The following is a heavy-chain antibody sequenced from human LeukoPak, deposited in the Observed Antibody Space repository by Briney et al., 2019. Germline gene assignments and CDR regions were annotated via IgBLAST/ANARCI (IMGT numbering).Heavy chain of an antibody. CDR2: VYGGGGI. D-gene: IGHD6-19*01. V-gene: IGHV3-66*01. J-gene: IGHJ4*02. Sequence: GGSLRLSCAASGFKVNNIHMSWVRQAPGRGLEWVSVVYGGGGIYYADSVQGRFTISRDNSKNTVYLHMNNLRGDDSALYYCVRDLAGAFDFWGQGTPAKVSS. CDR3: VRDLAGAFDF. CDR1: GFKVNNIH.